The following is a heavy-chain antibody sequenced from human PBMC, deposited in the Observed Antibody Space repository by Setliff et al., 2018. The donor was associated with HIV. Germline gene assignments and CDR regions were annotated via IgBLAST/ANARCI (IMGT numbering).Heavy chain of an antibody. Sequence: PSETLSLTCTVSGGSISSYYWSWIRQPPGKGLEWIGHIYSSGNTYYNPSLKSRVAISVDTSKNQFSLNLTSVTAADTAVYYCARVHFPYYYFYMDVWGKGTTVTVSS. CDR1: GGSISSYY. J-gene: IGHJ6*03. V-gene: IGHV4-4*08. CDR3: ARVHFPYYYFYMDV. CDR2: IYSSGNT.